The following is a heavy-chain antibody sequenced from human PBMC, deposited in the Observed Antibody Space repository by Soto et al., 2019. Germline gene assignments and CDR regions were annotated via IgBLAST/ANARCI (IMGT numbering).Heavy chain of an antibody. CDR1: GYTFTNYY. V-gene: IGHV1-46*01. CDR2: IKPSDGSR. Sequence: ASVKVSCKAAGYTFTNYYIHWVRQAPGQGLEWMGLIKPSDGSRTYAEKFQGRVSMTRDTSTSTVYLQVNSLRNDDTAVYYCTRGLLTDFFDYWGQGALVTVSS. CDR3: TRGLLTDFFDY. J-gene: IGHJ4*02.